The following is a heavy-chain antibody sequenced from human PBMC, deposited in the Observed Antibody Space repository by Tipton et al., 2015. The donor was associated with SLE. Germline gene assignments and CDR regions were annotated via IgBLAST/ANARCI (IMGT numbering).Heavy chain of an antibody. D-gene: IGHD3-10*01. CDR3: ARDPGETDAFDI. Sequence: TLSLTCTVSGGSISSHYWSWIRQPPGKGLEWIGYIYYSGGTNYNPSLKSRVTISVDTSKNQFSLKLSSVTAADTAVYYCARDPGETDAFDIWGQGTMVTVSS. V-gene: IGHV4-59*11. CDR2: IYYSGGT. J-gene: IGHJ3*02. CDR1: GGSISSHY.